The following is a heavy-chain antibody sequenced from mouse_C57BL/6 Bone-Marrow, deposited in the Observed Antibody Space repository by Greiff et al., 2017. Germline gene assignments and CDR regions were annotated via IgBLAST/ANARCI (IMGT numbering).Heavy chain of an antibody. Sequence: EVKLVESGGGLVQPKGSLKLSCAASGFSFNTYAMNWVRQAPGKGLEWVARIRSKSNNYATYYADSVKDRFTISRDDSESMLYLQMNNLKTEDTAMYYCVRRVTTVVATHYYYAMDYWGQGTSVTVSS. CDR1: GFSFNTYA. V-gene: IGHV10-1*01. CDR2: IRSKSNNYAT. J-gene: IGHJ4*01. CDR3: VRRVTTVVATHYYYAMDY. D-gene: IGHD1-1*01.